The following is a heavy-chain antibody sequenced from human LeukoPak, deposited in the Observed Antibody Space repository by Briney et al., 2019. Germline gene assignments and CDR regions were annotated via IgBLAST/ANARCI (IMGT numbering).Heavy chain of an antibody. V-gene: IGHV1-2*02. CDR2: INPNSGGT. CDR1: GYTFTGYY. J-gene: IGHJ4*02. Sequence: GASVKVSCKASGYTFTGYYMHWVRQAPGQGLEWMGWINPNSGGTNFAQKFQGRVTMTRDTSISTVYMELSRLRSDDAALYYCARYSSGWYRPGLSYFDYWGQGTLVTVSS. CDR3: ARYSSGWYRPGLSYFDY. D-gene: IGHD6-19*01.